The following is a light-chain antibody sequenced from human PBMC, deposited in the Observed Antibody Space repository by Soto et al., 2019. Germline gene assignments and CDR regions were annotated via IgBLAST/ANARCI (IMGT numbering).Light chain of an antibody. CDR1: QSVSSSY. CDR3: EQYCSSPRA. V-gene: IGKV3-20*01. Sequence: EIVLTQSPGTLSLSPGERATLSCRASQSVSSSYLAWYQQKPGQAHRLLIYGSSSRATGIPDTFSGSGSGTDFTVNIGRLEPEDFAVYYCEQYCSSPRAFGGGNEVEIK. CDR2: GSS. J-gene: IGKJ4*01.